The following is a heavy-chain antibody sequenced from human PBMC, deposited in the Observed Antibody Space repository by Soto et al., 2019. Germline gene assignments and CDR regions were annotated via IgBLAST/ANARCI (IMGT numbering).Heavy chain of an antibody. CDR2: INPVFGTV. CDR1: GITFSNYA. J-gene: IGHJ4*02. Sequence: SVKVSCKASGITFSNYAITWVLQAPGQGLEWMGGINPVFGTVNYAQKFQGRVTMTADTSTSTVYMELSSLRSEDTAVYYCARENRGRSLYYFDYWGQGTLVTVSS. D-gene: IGHD3-16*02. CDR3: ARENRGRSLYYFDY. V-gene: IGHV1-69*06.